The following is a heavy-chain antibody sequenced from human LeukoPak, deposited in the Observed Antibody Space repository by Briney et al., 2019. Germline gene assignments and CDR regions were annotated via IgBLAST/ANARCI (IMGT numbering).Heavy chain of an antibody. CDR3: ARVRDPRQYYYDNSGYRNAFDI. Sequence: GGSLRLSCASSGFTFTSYAVSWVRQAPGKGLEWVSTISYSGGTTYHTDSVKGRFTISRDISKNTVYLQMNSLKAEDTAVYYCARVRDPRQYYYDNSGYRNAFDIWGQGTMVTVSS. CDR1: GFTFTSYA. CDR2: ISYSGGTT. J-gene: IGHJ3*02. V-gene: IGHV3-23*01. D-gene: IGHD3-22*01.